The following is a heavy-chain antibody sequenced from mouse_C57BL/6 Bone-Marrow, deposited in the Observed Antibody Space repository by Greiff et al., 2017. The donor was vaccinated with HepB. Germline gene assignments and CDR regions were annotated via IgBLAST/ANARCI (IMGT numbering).Heavy chain of an antibody. D-gene: IGHD2-1*01. V-gene: IGHV1-64*01. CDR2: IHPNSGST. Sequence: VQLQQPGAELVKPGASVKLSCKASGYTFTSYWMHWVKQRPGQGLEWIGMIHPNSGSTNYNEKFKSKATLTVDKSSSTAYMQLSSLTSEDSAVYYCAKDYYGNYGFAYWGQGTLVTVSA. J-gene: IGHJ3*01. CDR1: GYTFTSYW. CDR3: AKDYYGNYGFAY.